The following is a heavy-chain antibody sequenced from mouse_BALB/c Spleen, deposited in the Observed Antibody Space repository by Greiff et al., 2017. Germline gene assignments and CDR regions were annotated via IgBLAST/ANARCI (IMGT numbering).Heavy chain of an antibody. V-gene: IGHV5-6-5*01. J-gene: IGHJ4*01. CDR2: ISSGGST. Sequence: EVKLVESGGGLVKPGGSLKLSCAASGFTFSSYAMSWVRQTPEKRLEWVASISSGGSTYYPDSVKGRFTISRDNARNILYLQMSSLRSEDTAMYYCARGYYYGSSYRGYYAMDYWGKEPQSPSPQ. CDR1: GFTFSSYA. D-gene: IGHD1-1*01. CDR3: ARGYYYGSSYRGYYAMDY.